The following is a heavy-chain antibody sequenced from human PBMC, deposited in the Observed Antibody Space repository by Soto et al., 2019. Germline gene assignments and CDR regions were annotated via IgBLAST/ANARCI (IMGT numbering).Heavy chain of an antibody. CDR1: GYTFTSYY. J-gene: IGHJ1*01. CDR3: ARDSADSSGYYGTGDFQH. Sequence: ASVKVSCKASGYTFTSYYMHWVRQAPGQGLEWMGIINPSGGSTSYAQKFQGRVTMTRDTSTSTVYMELSSPRSEDTAVYYCARDSADSSGYYGTGDFQHWGQGTLVTVSS. CDR2: INPSGGST. D-gene: IGHD3-22*01. V-gene: IGHV1-46*01.